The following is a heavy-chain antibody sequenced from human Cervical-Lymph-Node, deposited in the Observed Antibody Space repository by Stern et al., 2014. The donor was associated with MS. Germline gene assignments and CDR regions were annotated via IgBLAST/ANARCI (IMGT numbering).Heavy chain of an antibody. V-gene: IGHV3-74*02. Sequence: EVQLVESGGALVQPGGSLRLSCAASGFTFSRYWMHWVRQVPGKGLVWVSRINGDASTTYYADAVKGRFTISRDNAKNRLYLQMNSLRAEDTAVYYCARNPNLGDSGGTYSGQGTLVTVSS. J-gene: IGHJ4*02. CDR3: ARNPNLGDSGGTY. D-gene: IGHD4-17*01. CDR2: INGDASTT. CDR1: GFTFSRYW.